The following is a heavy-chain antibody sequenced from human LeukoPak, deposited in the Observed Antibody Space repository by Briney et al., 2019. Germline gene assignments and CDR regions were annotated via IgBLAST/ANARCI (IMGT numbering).Heavy chain of an antibody. V-gene: IGHV3-23*01. J-gene: IGHJ3*02. CDR3: AKHLFFNPPTSNDAFNI. CDR2: ISGYGGDT. CDR1: GFTFSSYA. Sequence: AGSLRLSCAASGFTFSSYAISWARQAPGKGLEWVSTISGYGGDTYYADSVQGRFTISTDNSKNTLYLQLSSLRADDTAVYYCAKHLFFNPPTSNDAFNIWGQGTMVTVSS. D-gene: IGHD3-16*01.